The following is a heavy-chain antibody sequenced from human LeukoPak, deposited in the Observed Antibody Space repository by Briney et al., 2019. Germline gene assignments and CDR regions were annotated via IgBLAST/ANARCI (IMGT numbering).Heavy chain of an antibody. D-gene: IGHD2-15*01. J-gene: IGHJ4*02. CDR3: ARRYCSGGCCSSDY. V-gene: IGHV4-59*11. CDR2: ISYSGST. Sequence: SETLSLTCTVSDGSIRSHYWTWIRRPPGRGLEWIGYISYSGSTNYNPSLRGRVTISIDTSKNQFFLRLSSVTAADTAVYYCARRYCSGGCCSSDYWGQGTQVTVS. CDR1: DGSIRSHY.